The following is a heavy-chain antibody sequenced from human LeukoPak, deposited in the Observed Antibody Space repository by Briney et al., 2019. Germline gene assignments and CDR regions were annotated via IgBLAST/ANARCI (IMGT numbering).Heavy chain of an antibody. D-gene: IGHD2-15*01. Sequence: GASVKVSCKASGYTFTSYAFSWVRQAPGQGLEWMGWINTYNDNTNYAQRLQGRVTMTTDTSTSTAYMELRSLRSDDTAVYFCARDTLQWWEPNYGMDVWGQGTTVTVSS. CDR3: ARDTLQWWEPNYGMDV. CDR2: INTYNDNT. J-gene: IGHJ6*02. V-gene: IGHV1-18*01. CDR1: GYTFTSYA.